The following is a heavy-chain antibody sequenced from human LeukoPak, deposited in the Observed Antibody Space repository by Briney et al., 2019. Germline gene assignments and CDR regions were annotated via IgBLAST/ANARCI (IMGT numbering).Heavy chain of an antibody. CDR2: IRYDGSNK. V-gene: IGHV3-30*02. CDR1: GFTFSSCG. D-gene: IGHD5-24*01. Sequence: GGSLRLSCAGSGFTFSSCGMHWVRQAPGRGLEWVAFIRYDGSNKYYADSVKGRFTISRDNSKNTLYLQMNSLRAEDTAVYYCARWLQFSLDYWGQGTLVTVSS. J-gene: IGHJ4*02. CDR3: ARWLQFSLDY.